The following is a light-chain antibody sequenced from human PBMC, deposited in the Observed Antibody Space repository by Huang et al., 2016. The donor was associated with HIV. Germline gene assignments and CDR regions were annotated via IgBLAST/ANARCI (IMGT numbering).Light chain of an antibody. CDR3: QQYLTSPG. J-gene: IGKJ1*01. V-gene: IGKV4-1*01. CDR2: CAS. Sequence: DIVLTQSPDSLPVSLGERATITCRSSQSLLDKFSNKNFLAWYQQRPGQSPKVVVYCASTRATGVSDRVSGNGSGTDFTLTISGLQAEDVAVYFCQQYLTSPGFGQGTRVEL. CDR1: QSLLDKFSNKNF.